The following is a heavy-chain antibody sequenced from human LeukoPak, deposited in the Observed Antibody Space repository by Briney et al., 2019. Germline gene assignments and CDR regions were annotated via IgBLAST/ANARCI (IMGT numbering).Heavy chain of an antibody. V-gene: IGHV3-72*01. CDR3: VRVGSVAGSDYLDY. J-gene: IGHJ4*02. D-gene: IGHD6-19*01. CDR1: GFTFSDHF. CDR2: SRNKAKSYTT. Sequence: GGSLRLSCAVSGFTFSDHFLDWVRQAPGKGLEWVGRSRNKAKSYTTQYAASVKGRFTISRDDSKNSLYLQMNNLRTEDTAVYYCVRVGSVAGSDYLDYWGQGTLVTVSS.